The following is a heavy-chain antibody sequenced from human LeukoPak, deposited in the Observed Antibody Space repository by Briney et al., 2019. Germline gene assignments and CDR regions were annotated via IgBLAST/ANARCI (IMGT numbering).Heavy chain of an antibody. J-gene: IGHJ4*02. CDR1: GYTFTSYY. CDR3: ARGNLVRGVITLRLDY. V-gene: IGHV1-46*01. D-gene: IGHD3-10*01. CDR2: INPSGGST. Sequence: ASVKVSCKASGYTFTSYYMHWVRQAPGQGLEWMGIINPSGGSTSYARKFQGRVTMTRDTSTSTVYMELSSLRSEDTAVYYCARGNLVRGVITLRLDYWGQGALVTVSS.